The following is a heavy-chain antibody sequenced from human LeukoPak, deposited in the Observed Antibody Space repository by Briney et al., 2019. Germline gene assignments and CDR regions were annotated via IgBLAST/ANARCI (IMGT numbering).Heavy chain of an antibody. CDR3: ARVWQQLHLGI. J-gene: IGHJ4*01. D-gene: IGHD6-13*01. CDR2: IHPGGKT. V-gene: IGHV3-53*01. CDR1: GVSVSSSY. Sequence: GGSLRLSCVASGVSVSSSYRTWVRQAPGKGLEWVSVIHPGGKTYYADSVKGRFTIARDNSKNTLSLQMNSLRAEDTAVYYCARVWQQLHLGICGHGTLLTVSS.